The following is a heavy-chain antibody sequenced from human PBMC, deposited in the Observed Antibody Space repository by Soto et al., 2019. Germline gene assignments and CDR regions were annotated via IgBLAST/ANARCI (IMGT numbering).Heavy chain of an antibody. D-gene: IGHD3-10*01. CDR2: IHYSGSA. CDR1: GGSISSYY. J-gene: IGHJ4*02. V-gene: IGHV4-59*01. CDR3: ARAPRGNYGYPSYFDY. Sequence: PSETLSLTCTVSGGSISSYYWSWIRQPPGKGLEWIGYIHYSGSAYYNPSLKSRVTISVDTSKNQFSLKLSSVTAADTAVYYCARAPRGNYGYPSYFDYWGQGTLVTVSS.